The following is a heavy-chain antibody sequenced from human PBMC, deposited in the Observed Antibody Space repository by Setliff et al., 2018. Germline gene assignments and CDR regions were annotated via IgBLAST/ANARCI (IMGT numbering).Heavy chain of an antibody. CDR1: GGSFSDYY. J-gene: IGHJ4*02. CDR2: INHTGST. CDR3: VRWDRRSSWGFDY. D-gene: IGHD1-26*01. Sequence: LSLTCAVYGGSFSDYYWSWIRQPPGKGLEWIGEINHTGSTNYNPSLKSRVSISLDTSQSQFSLKLNSMTSADAAVYYCVRWDRRSSWGFDYWGQGTQVTVSS. V-gene: IGHV4-34*07.